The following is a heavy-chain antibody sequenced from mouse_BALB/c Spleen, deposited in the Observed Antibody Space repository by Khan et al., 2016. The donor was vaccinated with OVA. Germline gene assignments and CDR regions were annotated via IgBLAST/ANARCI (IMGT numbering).Heavy chain of an antibody. J-gene: IGHJ2*01. CDR1: GYTFTNYW. CDR2: LYPGNSDT. Sequence: VQLKESGTVLARPGASVKMSCKASGYTFTNYWMHWVKQRPGQGLEWIATLYPGNSDTNYNQKFTGNAQLTAVTSTSTAYMELSSLTTEDSAVYYCARNGFGNYEIWDYWGQGTTLTVSS. D-gene: IGHD2-1*01. V-gene: IGHV1-5*01. CDR3: ARNGFGNYEIWDY.